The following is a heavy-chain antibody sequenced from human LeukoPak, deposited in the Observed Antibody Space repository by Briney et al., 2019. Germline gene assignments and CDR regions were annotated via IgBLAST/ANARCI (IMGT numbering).Heavy chain of an antibody. V-gene: IGHV1-69*05. J-gene: IGHJ4*02. Sequence: SVKVSCKASGGTFSSYAISWVRQAPGQGLEWMGRIIPIFGTANYTQKFQGRVTITTDESTSTAYMELSSLRSEDTAVYYCASVHYDSSGYYPYWGQGTLVTVSS. CDR3: ASVHYDSSGYYPY. CDR2: IIPIFGTA. CDR1: GGTFSSYA. D-gene: IGHD3-22*01.